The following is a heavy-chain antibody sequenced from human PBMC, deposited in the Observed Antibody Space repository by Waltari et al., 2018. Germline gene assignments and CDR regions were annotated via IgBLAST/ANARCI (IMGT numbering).Heavy chain of an antibody. CDR1: GFTFSSYA. D-gene: IGHD3-22*01. Sequence: EVQLLESGGGLVQPGGSLRLSCAASGFTFSSYAMSWVRQAPGRGLEWVAAISGSGGSTYYADSVKGRFTISRDNSKNTLYLQMNSLRAEDTAVYYCAKDLATYDTNYYYGMDVWGQGTTVTVSS. CDR2: ISGSGGST. J-gene: IGHJ6*02. V-gene: IGHV3-23*01. CDR3: AKDLATYDTNYYYGMDV.